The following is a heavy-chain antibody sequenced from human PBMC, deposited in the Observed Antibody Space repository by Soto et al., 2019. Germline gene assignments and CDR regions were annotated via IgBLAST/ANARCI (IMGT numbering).Heavy chain of an antibody. Sequence: LRLSCAASGFSFSSYAMSWVRQAPGKGLEWISSISGSGFKKYYADSVKGRFTISRDNSKSTVYLELNNLSAEDTAVYHCAKNQGVELVPLATVDWFDPWGQGSVVTVSS. CDR1: GFSFSSYA. V-gene: IGHV3-23*01. CDR3: AKNQGVELVPLATVDWFDP. D-gene: IGHD1-26*01. CDR2: ISGSGFKK. J-gene: IGHJ5*02.